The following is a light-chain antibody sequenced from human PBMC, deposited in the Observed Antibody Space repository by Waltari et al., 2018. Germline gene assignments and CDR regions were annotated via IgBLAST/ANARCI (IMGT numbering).Light chain of an antibody. CDR3: MQALQTPYT. CDR1: QSLLHSNGYNY. Sequence: IVMTQSPLSLPVTPVEPPSIPCRSSQSLLHSNGYNYLDWYLQKPGQSPQLLIYWGSNRASGVPDRFSGSGSGTDFTLKISRVEAEDVGVYYCMQALQTPYTFGQGTKLEIK. CDR2: WGS. J-gene: IGKJ2*01. V-gene: IGKV2-28*01.